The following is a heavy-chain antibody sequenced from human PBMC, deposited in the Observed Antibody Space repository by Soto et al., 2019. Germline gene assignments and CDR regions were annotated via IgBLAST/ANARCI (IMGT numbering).Heavy chain of an antibody. Sequence: SVKVSCKASGGTFSSYAISWVRQAPGQGLEWMGGIIPIFGTANYAQKFQGRVAITADESTSTAYMELSSLRSEDTAVYYCARGAYSSGWSYYYYYGMDVWGQGTTVTVSS. CDR2: IIPIFGTA. CDR3: ARGAYSSGWSYYYYYGMDV. J-gene: IGHJ6*02. D-gene: IGHD6-19*01. CDR1: GGTFSSYA. V-gene: IGHV1-69*13.